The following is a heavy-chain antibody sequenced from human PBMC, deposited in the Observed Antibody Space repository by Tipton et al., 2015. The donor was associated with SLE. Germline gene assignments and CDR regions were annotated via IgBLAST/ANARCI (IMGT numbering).Heavy chain of an antibody. CDR1: GGSISSSSYY. V-gene: IGHV4-39*07. Sequence: TLSLTCAVYGGSISSSSYYWGWIRQPPGKGLEWIGSIYYSGSTNYNPSLKSRVTISVDTSKNQFSLKLSSVTAADTAVYYCASAHPSYWYFDLWGRGTLVTVSS. CDR3: ASAHPSYWYFDL. J-gene: IGHJ2*01. CDR2: IYYSGST.